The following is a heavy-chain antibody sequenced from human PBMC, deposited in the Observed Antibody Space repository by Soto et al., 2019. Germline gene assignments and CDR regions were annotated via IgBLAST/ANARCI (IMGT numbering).Heavy chain of an antibody. J-gene: IGHJ4*02. CDR3: TRERRWEPLLY. CDR1: GYTFSNYG. D-gene: IGHD1-26*01. Sequence: QVQLVQSGPEVKKPGASVKVSCKGSGYTFSNYGVTWVRQAPGQGLERLGWVSAYNRNTDYAQKFEDRATMTNATSTTTAYLELRGPTPDDTAVYYCTRERRWEPLLYWGQGTL. V-gene: IGHV1-18*01. CDR2: VSAYNRNT.